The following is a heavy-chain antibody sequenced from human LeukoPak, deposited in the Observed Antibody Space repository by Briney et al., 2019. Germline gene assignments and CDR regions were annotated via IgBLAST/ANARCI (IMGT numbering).Heavy chain of an antibody. V-gene: IGHV4-39*07. D-gene: IGHD3-22*01. CDR2: IYYSGST. J-gene: IGHJ4*02. CDR1: GGSISSSSYY. CDR3: ARDSSGKLNQPFDY. Sequence: PSETLSLTCTVSGGSISSSSYYWGWIRQPPGKGLEWIGSIYYSGSTYYNPSLKSRVTMSVDTSKNQFSLKLSSVTAADTAIYYCARDSSGKLNQPFDYWGQGTLVTVSS.